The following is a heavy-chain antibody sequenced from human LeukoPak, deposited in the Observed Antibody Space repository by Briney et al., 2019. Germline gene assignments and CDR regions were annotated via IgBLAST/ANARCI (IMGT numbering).Heavy chain of an antibody. CDR1: GGSISSSSYY. Sequence: SETLSLTCTASGGSISSSSYYWGWIRQPPGKGLEWIGSIYYSGRTYYNPSLKSRVTISVDTSKNQFSLKLSSVTAAETAVYYCARHGLEYSSSWGSHAFDIWGQGTMVTVSS. CDR3: ARHGLEYSSSWGSHAFDI. V-gene: IGHV4-39*01. D-gene: IGHD6-6*01. CDR2: IYYSGRT. J-gene: IGHJ3*02.